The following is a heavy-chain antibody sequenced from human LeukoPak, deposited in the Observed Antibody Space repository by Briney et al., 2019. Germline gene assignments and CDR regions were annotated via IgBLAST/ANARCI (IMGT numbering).Heavy chain of an antibody. V-gene: IGHV3-23*01. CDR3: AKGPRRSAGAYYFDY. CDR1: GFTFSSYA. CDR2: ISGSGGST. Sequence: AGGSLRLSCAASGFTFSSYAMSWVRQAPGKVLEWVSAISGSGGSTYYADSVKGRFTISRDNSKNTLYLQMNSLRAEDTAVYYCAKGPRRSAGAYYFDYWGQGTLVTVSS. J-gene: IGHJ4*02. D-gene: IGHD6-13*01.